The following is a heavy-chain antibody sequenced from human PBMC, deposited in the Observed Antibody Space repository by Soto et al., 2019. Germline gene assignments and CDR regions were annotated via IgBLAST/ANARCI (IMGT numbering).Heavy chain of an antibody. CDR1: GYTFTIYG. V-gene: IGHV1-18*01. CDR2: ISAYNGNT. J-gene: IGHJ3*02. CDR3: ARDYRLGDILTDDDAFDI. Sequence: GASVKVSCKASGYTFTIYGISWVRQSPGQGLEWMGWISAYNGNTNYAQKLQGRVTMTTDTSTSTAYMELRSLRSDATAVYYCARDYRLGDILTDDDAFDIWGQGTMVTVSS. D-gene: IGHD3-9*01.